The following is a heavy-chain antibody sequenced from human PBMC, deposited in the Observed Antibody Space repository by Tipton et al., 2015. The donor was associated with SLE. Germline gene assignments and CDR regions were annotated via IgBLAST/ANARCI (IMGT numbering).Heavy chain of an antibody. CDR1: GGSISGYY. D-gene: IGHD6-19*01. J-gene: IGHJ3*02. Sequence: TLRLSCTVSGGSISGYYWSWIRQPPGKGLEWIGYIYYSGSTNYNPSLKSRVTISVDTSKNQFSLKLSSVTAADTAVYYCARGNQIAVAGAFDIWGQGTMVTVSS. V-gene: IGHV4-59*01. CDR2: IYYSGST. CDR3: ARGNQIAVAGAFDI.